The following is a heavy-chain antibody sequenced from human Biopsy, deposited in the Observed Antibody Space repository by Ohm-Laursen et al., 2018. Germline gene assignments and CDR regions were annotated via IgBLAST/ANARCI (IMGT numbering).Heavy chain of an antibody. Sequence: SVKVSCKASGVTFGTYAFGWVRHAPGQGLEWMGGRIPYFNTIYYARNFQDRAVITADRSTRTTDMQLSGLRPDDPAVYYCVGGQRGPPIGVTVPGDAFDLWGPGTMVTVSP. J-gene: IGHJ3*01. CDR2: RIPYFNTI. CDR3: VGGQRGPPIGVTVPGDAFDL. CDR1: GVTFGTYA. D-gene: IGHD2/OR15-2a*01. V-gene: IGHV1-69*13.